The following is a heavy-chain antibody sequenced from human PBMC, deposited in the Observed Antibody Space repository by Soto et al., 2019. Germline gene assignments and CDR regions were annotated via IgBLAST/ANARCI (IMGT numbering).Heavy chain of an antibody. CDR2: IKSKTDGGTT. D-gene: IGHD2-15*01. CDR3: TTDSLGYCSGGSCYTEYFHH. CDR1: GFTLSNAW. J-gene: IGHJ1*01. V-gene: IGHV3-15*01. Sequence: VQLVESGGGLVKPGGSLRLSCAASGFTLSNAWMSWVRQAPGKGLEWVGRIKSKTDGGTTDYAAPVKGRFTISRDDSNNTLYQQMNSLKTEDTAVYYCTTDSLGYCSGGSCYTEYFHHWGQGTLVTVSS.